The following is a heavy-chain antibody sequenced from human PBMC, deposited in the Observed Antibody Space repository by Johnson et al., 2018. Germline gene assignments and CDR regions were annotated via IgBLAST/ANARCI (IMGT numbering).Heavy chain of an antibody. CDR1: GFTFSSYS. Sequence: VQLVESGGGLVKPGGSXRLSCAASGFTFSSYSMNWVRQAPGKGLEWVSSISSSSSYIYYADSVKGRFTISRDNAKNSLYLQMNSLRAEDTAVYYCASGYSYGYDYYYGMDVWCQGTTVTVSS. V-gene: IGHV3-21*01. J-gene: IGHJ6*02. D-gene: IGHD5-18*01. CDR3: ASGYSYGYDYYYGMDV. CDR2: ISSSSSYI.